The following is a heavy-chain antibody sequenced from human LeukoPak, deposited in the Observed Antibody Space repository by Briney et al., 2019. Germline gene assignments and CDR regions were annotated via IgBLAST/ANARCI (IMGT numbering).Heavy chain of an antibody. V-gene: IGHV3-74*01. CDR2: INSDGSST. D-gene: IGHD3-10*01. CDR3: ARAPRGVVDY. Sequence: PGGSLRLSCAASGFTFSSYGMHWVRQSPGKGRGWVSRINSDGSSTSYADSVKGRFTISRDNAKNTLYLPMNSLRAEDTAVYYCARAPRGVVDYWGQGTLVTVSS. J-gene: IGHJ4*02. CDR1: GFTFSSYG.